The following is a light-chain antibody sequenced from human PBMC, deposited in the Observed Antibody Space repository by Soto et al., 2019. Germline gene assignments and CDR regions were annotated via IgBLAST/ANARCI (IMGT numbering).Light chain of an antibody. CDR1: HLISSW. CDR3: QQRYSTPIT. J-gene: IGKJ5*01. Sequence: DIHMTLSPSTLSESVGDSVTITCRASHLISSWLAWYQQKQGKXPKXXIYAASSLQSGVPSRFSGSVSGTDFTINFGRLQPDDGQTDYGQQRYSTPITFGQGTRLEIK. CDR2: AAS. V-gene: IGKV1-39*01.